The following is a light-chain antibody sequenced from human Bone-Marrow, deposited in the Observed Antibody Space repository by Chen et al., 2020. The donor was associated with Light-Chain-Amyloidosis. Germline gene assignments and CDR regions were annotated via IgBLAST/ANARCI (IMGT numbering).Light chain of an antibody. Sequence: DIQMTQSPSFLSASVGDRVTITCRATQSITKFLNWYQQKPGKGAKLLIYTASSLQSGVPSRFSGSGFGTDFSIPISSVQPEDRATYCCQQSNSTPTFGGGTKLEIK. V-gene: IGKV1-39*01. J-gene: IGKJ4*01. CDR1: QSITKF. CDR3: QQSNSTPT. CDR2: TAS.